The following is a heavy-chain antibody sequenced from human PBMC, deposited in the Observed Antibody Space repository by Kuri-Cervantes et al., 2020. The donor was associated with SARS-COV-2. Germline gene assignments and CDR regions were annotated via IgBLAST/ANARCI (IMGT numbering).Heavy chain of an antibody. D-gene: IGHD2-8*01. Sequence: GESLKISCASSGFTFSSYSMNWVRQAPGKVQELVSSISSISSHIYSPNSVNGRFTISRDNAKNSLYLQVNSLRAEDTAVYYCARDLMGPYSPGDHWGQGTLVTVSS. V-gene: IGHV3-21*01. CDR2: ISSISSHI. CDR3: ARDLMGPYSPGDH. J-gene: IGHJ4*02. CDR1: GFTFSSYS.